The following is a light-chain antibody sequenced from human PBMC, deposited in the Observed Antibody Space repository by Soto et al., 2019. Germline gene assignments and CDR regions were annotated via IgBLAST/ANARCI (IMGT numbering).Light chain of an antibody. J-gene: IGKJ1*01. V-gene: IGKV3-20*01. Sequence: EIVLTQSPGTLSLSPGERATLSCRASQSVTSAHLAWYRQKVGQPPRLLIYGASNRATGIPDRFSGRGSGTDFTLTISRLEPEDSAVYYCHQYGDSPQTFGQGTKVEI. CDR2: GAS. CDR3: HQYGDSPQT. CDR1: QSVTSAH.